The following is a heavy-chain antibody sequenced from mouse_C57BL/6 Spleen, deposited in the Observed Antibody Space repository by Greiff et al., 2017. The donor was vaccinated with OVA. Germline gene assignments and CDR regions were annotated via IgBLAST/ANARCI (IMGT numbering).Heavy chain of an antibody. CDR2: ISYDGSN. D-gene: IGHD1-1*01. CDR3: ARGHYGSSFFDY. CDR1: GYSITSGYY. V-gene: IGHV3-6*01. Sequence: EVQRVESGPGLVKPSQSLSLTCSVTGYSITSGYYWNWIRQFPGNQLEWMGYISYDGSNNYNPSLKNRISITRDTSKNQFFLKLNSVTTEDTATYYCARGHYGSSFFDYWGQGTTLTVSS. J-gene: IGHJ2*01.